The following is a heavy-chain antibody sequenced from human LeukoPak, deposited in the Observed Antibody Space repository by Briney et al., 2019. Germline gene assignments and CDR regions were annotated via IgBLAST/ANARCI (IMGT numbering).Heavy chain of an antibody. CDR2: INPNSGGT. Sequence: GASVKVSCKASGYTFTGYYMHWVRQAPGQGLEWMGWINPNSGGTNYAQKFQGRVTMTRDTSISTAYMELSRLRSDETAVYYCASPQSIAAAGTTGENWFDPWGQGTLVTVSS. V-gene: IGHV1-2*02. J-gene: IGHJ5*02. D-gene: IGHD6-13*01. CDR3: ASPQSIAAAGTTGENWFDP. CDR1: GYTFTGYY.